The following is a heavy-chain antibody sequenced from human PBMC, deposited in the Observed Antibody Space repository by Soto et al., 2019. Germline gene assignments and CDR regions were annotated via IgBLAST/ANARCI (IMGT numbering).Heavy chain of an antibody. CDR1: GYTFTSYG. V-gene: IGHV1-18*01. CDR3: ARLKNSSSWYWFAP. Sequence: ASVKVSCKASGYTFTSYGISWVRQAPGQGLEWMGWISAYNGNTNYAQKLQGRVTMTTDTSTSTAYMELRSLRSDDTAVYYCARLKNSSSWYWFAPWGQGTLVTVSS. CDR2: ISAYNGNT. D-gene: IGHD6-13*01. J-gene: IGHJ5*02.